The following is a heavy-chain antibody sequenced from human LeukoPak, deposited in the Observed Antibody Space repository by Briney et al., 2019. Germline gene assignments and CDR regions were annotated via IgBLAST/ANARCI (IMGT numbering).Heavy chain of an antibody. V-gene: IGHV3-7*01. CDR3: ARDFTGSSRD. Sequence: PGGSLRLSCTVSGFTLSSHWMSWLRHLPGKGLEWVANINEDGSEKYFMDSVRGRLTISKDNAKNSLYLQMNSLRADDTAVYYCARDFTGSSRDWGQGALVTVS. CDR2: INEDGSEK. J-gene: IGHJ4*02. D-gene: IGHD1-26*01. CDR1: GFTLSSHW.